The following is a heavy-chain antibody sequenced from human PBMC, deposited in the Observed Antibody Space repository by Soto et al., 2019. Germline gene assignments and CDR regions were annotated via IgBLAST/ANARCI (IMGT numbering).Heavy chain of an antibody. CDR1: GFSLRTSGMR. D-gene: IGHD2-2*01. V-gene: IGHV2-70*04. Sequence: SGPTLVNPTQTLPLTCTFSGFSLRTSGMRVSWIRQPPGKALEWLARIDWDDDKFYSTSLKTRLTISKDTSKNQVVLTMTNMDPVDTATYYCARDVYHLDYWGQGTLVTVSS. CDR2: IDWDDDK. J-gene: IGHJ4*02. CDR3: ARDVYHLDY.